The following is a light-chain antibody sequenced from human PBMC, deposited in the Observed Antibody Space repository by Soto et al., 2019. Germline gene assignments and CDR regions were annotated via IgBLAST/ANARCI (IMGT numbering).Light chain of an antibody. V-gene: IGLV2-14*01. CDR3: SSYTSSFTPLYVV. J-gene: IGLJ2*01. Sequence: QSALTQPASVSGSPGQSITISCTGTSSDVGGYNYVSWYQQHPGKAPKLMIYDVSNRHSGVSNRFSGSKSGNTASLTISGLQAEDEADYYGSSYTSSFTPLYVVFGGGTKVTVL. CDR2: DVS. CDR1: SSDVGGYNY.